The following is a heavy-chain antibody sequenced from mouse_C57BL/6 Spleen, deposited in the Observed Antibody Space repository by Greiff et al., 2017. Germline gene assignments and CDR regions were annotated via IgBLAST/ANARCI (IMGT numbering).Heavy chain of an antibody. V-gene: IGHV1-59*01. J-gene: IGHJ2*01. D-gene: IGHD1-1*01. CDR2: IDPSDSYT. Sequence: QVQLQQPGAELVRPGTSVKLSCKASGYTFTSYWMHWVKQRPGQGLEWIGVIDPSDSYTNYNQKFKGKATLTVDTSSSTAYMQLSSLTSEDSAVYYCARYYYGSSYCDYWGQGTTLTVSS. CDR3: ARYYYGSSYCDY. CDR1: GYTFTSYW.